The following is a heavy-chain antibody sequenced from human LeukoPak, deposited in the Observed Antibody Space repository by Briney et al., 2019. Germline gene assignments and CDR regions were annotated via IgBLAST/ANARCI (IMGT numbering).Heavy chain of an antibody. V-gene: IGHV3-23*01. J-gene: IGHJ4*02. D-gene: IGHD4-23*01. CDR3: ARGRPHGNDY. CDR1: GFTLNSQD. Sequence: GGSLRLSCATSGFTLNSQDLNWVRQAPGKGLEWVSGIAGGGGKTFYADSVKGRFTISRDISKSTLYLQMNSLRVEDTAVYYCARGRPHGNDYWGQGTLVTVSS. CDR2: IAGGGGKT.